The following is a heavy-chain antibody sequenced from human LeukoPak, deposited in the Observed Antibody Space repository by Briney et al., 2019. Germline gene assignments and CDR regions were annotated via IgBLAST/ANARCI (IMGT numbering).Heavy chain of an antibody. CDR3: ARLPGDY. CDR1: GGSFSGYY. J-gene: IGHJ4*02. CDR2: INHSGST. V-gene: IGHV4-34*01. Sequence: SETLSLTCAVYGGSFSGYYWSWIRQPPGKGLEWNGEINHSGSTNYNPSLKSRVTISVDTSKNQFSLKLSSVTAADTAVYYCARLPGDYWGQGTLVTVSS.